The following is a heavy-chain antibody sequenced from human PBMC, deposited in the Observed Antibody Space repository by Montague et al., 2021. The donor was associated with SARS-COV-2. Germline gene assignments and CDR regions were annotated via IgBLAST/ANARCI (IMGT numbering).Heavy chain of an antibody. CDR1: GFTFSTYA. CDR3: AKDLEQWLVGRDYFGY. D-gene: IGHD6-19*01. CDR2: VSSIGGST. V-gene: IGHV3-23*01. J-gene: IGHJ4*02. Sequence: SLRLSCAASGFTFSTYAMSWVRQAPGKGLEWVSTVSSIGGSTFYADSVKGRFTVSRDNSKNTLYLQMNSLRAEDTAVYYCAKDLEQWLVGRDYFGYWGQGTLVTVSS.